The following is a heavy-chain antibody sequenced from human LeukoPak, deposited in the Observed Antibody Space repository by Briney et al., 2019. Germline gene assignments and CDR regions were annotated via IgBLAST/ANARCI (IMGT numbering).Heavy chain of an antibody. D-gene: IGHD3-9*01. V-gene: IGHV3-21*04. J-gene: IGHJ4*02. CDR1: GFTFSSYS. CDR3: AKVGLVISDMFYFDY. CDR2: ITSSNNYI. Sequence: PGGSLRLSFAASGFTFSSYSMNWVRQAPGKGLEWVSSITSSNNYIYYGDSVKGRFTISRDDAKNSLFLQMNSLRAEDTALYYCAKVGLVISDMFYFDYWGQGTLVTVSS.